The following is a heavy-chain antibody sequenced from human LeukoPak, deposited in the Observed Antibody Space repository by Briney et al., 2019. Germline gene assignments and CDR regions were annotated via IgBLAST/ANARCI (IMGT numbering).Heavy chain of an antibody. D-gene: IGHD5-12*01. V-gene: IGHV1-8*01. CDR1: GYTFTSYD. CDR2: MNPNSGNT. CDR3: ARGRRIVATIRYYYYMDV. J-gene: IGHJ6*03. Sequence: ASVKVSCKASGYTFTSYDINWVRQATGQGLEWMGWMNPNSGNTGYAQKFQGRVTMTRNTSISTAYMELSSLRSEDTAVYYCARGRRIVATIRYYYYMDVWGKGTTVTVSS.